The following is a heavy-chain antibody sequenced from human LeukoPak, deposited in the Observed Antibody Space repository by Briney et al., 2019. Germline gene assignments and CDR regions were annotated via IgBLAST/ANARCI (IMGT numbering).Heavy chain of an antibody. Sequence: PGGSLRLSCAASGFTFSGYSMNWVRQAPGKGLEWVSFISSSSSYIHYADSVKGRFTISRDNAKNSLYLQMNSLRAEDTAVYYCARDGGGYRFYNWFDPRGQGTLVTVSS. CDR1: GFTFSGYS. V-gene: IGHV3-21*01. J-gene: IGHJ5*02. CDR3: ARDGGGYRFYNWFDP. D-gene: IGHD5-12*01. CDR2: ISSSSSYI.